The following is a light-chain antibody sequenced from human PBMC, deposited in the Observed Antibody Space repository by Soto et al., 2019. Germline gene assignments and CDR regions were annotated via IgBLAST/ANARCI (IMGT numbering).Light chain of an antibody. CDR3: CSYAGGYTYL. J-gene: IGLJ1*01. CDR1: SSDVGDNY. Sequence: QSALTQPPSASGSPGQSVTISCTGTSSDVGDNYVSWYQQHPGRPPKLLIYGVVRWPSGVPDRFSGSKSGNTASLTISGLQAEDEADYFCCSYAGGYTYLFGTGTKVTVL. CDR2: GVV. V-gene: IGLV2-11*01.